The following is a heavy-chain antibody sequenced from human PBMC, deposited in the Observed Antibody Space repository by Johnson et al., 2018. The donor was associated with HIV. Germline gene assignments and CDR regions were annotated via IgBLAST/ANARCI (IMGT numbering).Heavy chain of an antibody. J-gene: IGHJ3*02. V-gene: IGHV3-66*01. CDR1: GFTVSSNY. CDR2: IYSGGST. Sequence: EVQLVESGGGLVQPVGSLRLSCAASGFTVSSNYMSWVRQAPGKGLEWVSVIYSGGSTYYADSVKGRFTISRDNAKNSLYLQMSSLRAEDTAVYYCARDESYRKYALTAFDIWGQGTMVTVSS. D-gene: IGHD1-14*01. CDR3: ARDESYRKYALTAFDI.